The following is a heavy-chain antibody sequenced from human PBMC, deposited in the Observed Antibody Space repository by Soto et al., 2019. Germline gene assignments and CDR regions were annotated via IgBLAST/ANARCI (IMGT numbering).Heavy chain of an antibody. Sequence: PGGSLRLSCAASGFTFSSYGMHWVRQAPGKGLEWVAVISYDGSNKYYADSVKGRFTISRDNSKNTLYLQMNSLRAEDTAVYYCAKDLVTMVRGVIIAYYYYYGMDVWGQGTTVTV. CDR2: ISYDGSNK. CDR3: AKDLVTMVRGVIIAYYYYYGMDV. V-gene: IGHV3-30*18. J-gene: IGHJ6*02. CDR1: GFTFSSYG. D-gene: IGHD3-10*01.